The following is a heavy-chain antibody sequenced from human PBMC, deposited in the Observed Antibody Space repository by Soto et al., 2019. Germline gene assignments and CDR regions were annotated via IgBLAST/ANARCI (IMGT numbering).Heavy chain of an antibody. V-gene: IGHV4-34*01. CDR2: INHSGST. D-gene: IGHD6-19*01. Sequence: QVQLQQWGAGLLKPSETLSLTCAVYGGSFSGYYWSWIRQPPGKGLEWIGEINHSGSTNYNPSLKGRGTISVDTSKIQLSLKLGSVTAADTAVYYCAPRSGWYRNPKYYFDYWGQGTLVTVSS. J-gene: IGHJ4*02. CDR3: APRSGWYRNPKYYFDY. CDR1: GGSFSGYY.